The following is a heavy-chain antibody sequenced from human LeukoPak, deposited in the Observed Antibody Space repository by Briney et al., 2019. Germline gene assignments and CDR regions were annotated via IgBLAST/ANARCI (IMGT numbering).Heavy chain of an antibody. CDR3: ARTPPTAGLTTVGVGSDY. CDR1: GFTFSTYS. D-gene: IGHD4-11*01. Sequence: GGSLRLSCAASGFTFSTYSMNWVRQAPGKGLEWVSYISGSSETIYYADSVKGRFTIPRDNAKNSLYLQMNSLRDEDTAVYYCARTPPTAGLTTVGVGSDYWGQGTLVTVSS. CDR2: ISGSSETI. V-gene: IGHV3-48*02. J-gene: IGHJ4*02.